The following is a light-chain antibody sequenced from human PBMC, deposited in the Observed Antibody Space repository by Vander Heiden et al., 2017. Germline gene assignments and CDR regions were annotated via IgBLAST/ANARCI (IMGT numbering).Light chain of an antibody. Sequence: QSVLTQPPSVSAAPGQKVTIPCSGGTSNIGKNYVSWFQQLPGTAPKLLIYDNNNRPSRIPDRFSGSKSGTSATLGITGLQTGDEADYYCGTWDSSLSGGNWVFGGGTKLTVL. CDR2: DNN. V-gene: IGLV1-51*01. CDR3: GTWDSSLSGGNWV. CDR1: TSNIGKNY. J-gene: IGLJ3*02.